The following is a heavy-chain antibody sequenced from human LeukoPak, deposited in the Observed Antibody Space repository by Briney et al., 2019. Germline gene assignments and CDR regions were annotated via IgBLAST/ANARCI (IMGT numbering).Heavy chain of an antibody. J-gene: IGHJ4*02. Sequence: KPGGSLGLSCAASGFTFSTYSMNWVRQAPGKGLEWVSSISSSSSHTFYAHSVKGRFTISRDNAKNSLYLQMNSLRGEDTAVYYCARNDYCDYGPDHWGQGTLVTVSS. CDR1: GFTFSTYS. V-gene: IGHV3-21*01. CDR2: ISSSSSHT. CDR3: ARNDYCDYGPDH. D-gene: IGHD4-17*01.